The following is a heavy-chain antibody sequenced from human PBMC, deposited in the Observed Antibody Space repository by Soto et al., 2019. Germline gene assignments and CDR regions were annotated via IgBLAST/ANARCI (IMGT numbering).Heavy chain of an antibody. CDR1: GFTFSSYG. J-gene: IGHJ3*02. V-gene: IGHV3-33*01. CDR3: AREGDTANIVVVPAADPDAFDI. CDR2: IWYDGSNK. Sequence: SGGSLRLSCAASGFTFSSYGMHWVRQAPGKGLEWVAVIWYDGSNKYYADSVKGRFTISRDNSKNTLYLQMNSLRAEDTAVYYCAREGDTANIVVVPAADPDAFDIWGQGTMVTVSS. D-gene: IGHD2-2*01.